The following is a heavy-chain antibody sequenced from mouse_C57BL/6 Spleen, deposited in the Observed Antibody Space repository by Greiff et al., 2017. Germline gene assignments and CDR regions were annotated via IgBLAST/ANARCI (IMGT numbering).Heavy chain of an antibody. D-gene: IGHD3-2*02. CDR2: IYPVDGDT. CDR1: GYAFSSYW. Sequence: QVQLQQSGAELVKPGASVKISCKASGYAFSSYWMNWVKQRPGKGLEWIGQIYPVDGDTNYNGKFKGKATLTAYKSSSTAYMQLSSLTSEDSAVYVCARGSSGSGYFDYWGQGTTLTVSS. CDR3: ARGSSGSGYFDY. J-gene: IGHJ2*01. V-gene: IGHV1-80*01.